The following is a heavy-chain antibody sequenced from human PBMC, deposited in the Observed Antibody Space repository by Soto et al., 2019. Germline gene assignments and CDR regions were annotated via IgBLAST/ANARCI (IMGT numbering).Heavy chain of an antibody. CDR1: GGSISGYY. Sequence: QVQLQESGPGLVKPSETLSLTCSVSGGSISGYYWSWIRQPPGTGLEWIGYIYYSGSTNYNPSLRSRVTISLDTSKNQVSLKLSSVTVADTAVYYCARTGLDLAKSDYWGQGTLVTVSS. V-gene: IGHV4-59*01. D-gene: IGHD4-17*01. CDR2: IYYSGST. CDR3: ARTGLDLAKSDY. J-gene: IGHJ4*02.